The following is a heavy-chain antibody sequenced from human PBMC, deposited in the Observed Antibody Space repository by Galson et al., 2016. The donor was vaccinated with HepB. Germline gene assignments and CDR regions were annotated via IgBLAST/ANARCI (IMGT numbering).Heavy chain of an antibody. V-gene: IGHV3-23*01. Sequence: SLRLSCAASGFTFSNYAMIWVRQAPGKGLEWVSAISGGGGDRTYYADSVKGRFTISRDTSKNRLYLHMDGLRVEDTAVYYCAKDVHVRAAGSFGLDVWGQGTTVTVSS. CDR3: AKDVHVRAAGSFGLDV. J-gene: IGHJ6*02. CDR2: ISGGGGDRT. CDR1: GFTFSNYA. D-gene: IGHD6-25*01.